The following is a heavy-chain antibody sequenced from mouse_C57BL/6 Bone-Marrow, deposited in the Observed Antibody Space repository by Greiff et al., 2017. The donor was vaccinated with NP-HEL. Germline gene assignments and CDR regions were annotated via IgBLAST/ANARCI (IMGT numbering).Heavy chain of an antibody. CDR3: ARHKTRDAYWYFDV. CDR1: GFTFSDYY. D-gene: IGHD3-3*01. V-gene: IGHV5-12*01. J-gene: IGHJ1*03. Sequence: EVQVVESGGGLVQPGGSLKLSCAASGFTFSDYYMYWVRQTPEKRLEWVAYISNGGGSTYYPDTVKGRFTISRDNAKNTLYLQMSRLKSEDTAMYYCARHKTRDAYWYFDVWGTGTTVTVSS. CDR2: ISNGGGST.